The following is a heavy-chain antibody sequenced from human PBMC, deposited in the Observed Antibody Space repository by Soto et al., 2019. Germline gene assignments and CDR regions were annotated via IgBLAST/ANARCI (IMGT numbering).Heavy chain of an antibody. CDR3: AKDTLGYCTNGVCSQGAFDI. J-gene: IGHJ3*02. D-gene: IGHD2-8*01. V-gene: IGHV3-9*01. CDR1: GFTFDDYA. CDR2: ISWNSGSI. Sequence: GGSLRLSCAASGFTFDDYAMHWVRQAPGKGLEWVSGISWNSGSIGYADSVKGRFTISRDNAKNSLYLQMNSLRAEDTALYYCAKDTLGYCTNGVCSQGAFDIWGQGTMVTVSS.